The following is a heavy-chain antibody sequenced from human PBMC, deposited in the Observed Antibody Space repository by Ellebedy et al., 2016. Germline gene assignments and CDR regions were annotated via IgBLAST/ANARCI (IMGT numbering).Heavy chain of an antibody. CDR3: ARPHDYGDYHFDY. CDR1: GYTFTNYD. CDR2: ISTDNSNI. D-gene: IGHD4-17*01. V-gene: IGHV1-18*04. Sequence: ASVKVSCKASGYTFTNYDISWVRQDPGQGLEWIGWISTDNSNINVAEKVQGRLTMTTDTSTATAYMELRSLTSDDTAVYYCARPHDYGDYHFDYWGQGTLVTVSS. J-gene: IGHJ4*02.